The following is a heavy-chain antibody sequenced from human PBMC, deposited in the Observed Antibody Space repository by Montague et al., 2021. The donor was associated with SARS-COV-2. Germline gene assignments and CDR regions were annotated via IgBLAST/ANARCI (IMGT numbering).Heavy chain of an antibody. Sequence: SETLSLTCAVSGGPITSYYWNWIRQPPGKGLECIGYIYHSGSTTYNPSLKSRVTISVDTSKNQFSLKLRSVTAADTAVYYCARGLEYYGSGSQHFDPWGQGTLVTVSS. CDR2: IYHSGST. CDR1: GGPITSYY. CDR3: ARGLEYYGSGSQHFDP. J-gene: IGHJ5*02. V-gene: IGHV4-59*01. D-gene: IGHD3-10*01.